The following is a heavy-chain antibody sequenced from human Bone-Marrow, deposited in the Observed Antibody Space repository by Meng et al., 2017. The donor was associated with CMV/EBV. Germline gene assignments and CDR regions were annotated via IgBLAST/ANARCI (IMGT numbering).Heavy chain of an antibody. V-gene: IGHV4-61*01. CDR3: ARLRAVAGPYYYYYYGMEV. D-gene: IGHD6-19*01. Sequence: SETLSLTCTVSGGSVSSGSYYWSWIRQPPGKGLEWIGYIYYSGSTNYNPSLKSRVTISVDTSKNQFSLKLSSVTAADTAVYYCARLRAVAGPYYYYYYGMEVWGQWNTVNVAS. CDR1: GGSVSSGSYY. CDR2: IYYSGST. J-gene: IGHJ6*02.